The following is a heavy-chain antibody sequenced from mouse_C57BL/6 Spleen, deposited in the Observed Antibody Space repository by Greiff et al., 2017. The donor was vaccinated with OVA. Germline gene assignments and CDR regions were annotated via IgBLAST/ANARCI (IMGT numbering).Heavy chain of an antibody. V-gene: IGHV10-1*01. Sequence: EVQLVESGGGLVQPKGSLKLSCAASGFSFNTYAMNWVRQAPGKGLEWVARIRSKSNNYATYYADSVKDRFTISRDDSESRLYLQMNNLNTEDTAMYYCVSLYVSMDYWGQGTSVTVSS. J-gene: IGHJ4*01. CDR1: GFSFNTYA. CDR2: IRSKSNNYAT. CDR3: VSLYVSMDY. D-gene: IGHD2-3*01.